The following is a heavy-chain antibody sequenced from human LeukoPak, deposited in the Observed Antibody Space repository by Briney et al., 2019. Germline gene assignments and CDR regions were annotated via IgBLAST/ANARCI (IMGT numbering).Heavy chain of an antibody. J-gene: IGHJ4*02. D-gene: IGHD3-22*01. Sequence: GGSLRLSCAASGFTFSSYGMHWVRQAPGKGLEWVAFIRYDGSNKYYADSVKGRFTISRDNSKNTLYLQMNSLRAEDTAVYYCAKDDPYYYDSSGYPNLFDYWGQGTLVTVSS. CDR1: GFTFSSYG. CDR2: IRYDGSNK. V-gene: IGHV3-30*02. CDR3: AKDDPYYYDSSGYPNLFDY.